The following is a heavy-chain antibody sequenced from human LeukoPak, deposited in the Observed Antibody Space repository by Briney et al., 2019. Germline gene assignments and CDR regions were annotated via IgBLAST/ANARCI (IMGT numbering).Heavy chain of an antibody. Sequence: PSETLSLTCTVSGGSISSYYWSWIRQPPGKGLEWIGYIYYSGSTNYNPSLKSRVTMSVDTSKNQFSLKLSSVTAADTAVYYCAREYCSSTSCYPDYWGQGTLVTVSS. CDR2: IYYSGST. J-gene: IGHJ4*02. D-gene: IGHD2-2*01. CDR3: AREYCSSTSCYPDY. CDR1: GGSISSYY. V-gene: IGHV4-59*12.